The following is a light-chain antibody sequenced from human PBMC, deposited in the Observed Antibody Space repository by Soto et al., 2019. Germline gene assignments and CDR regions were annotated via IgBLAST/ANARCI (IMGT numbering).Light chain of an antibody. CDR2: SNN. CDR3: AAWDDSLNGLWV. V-gene: IGLV1-44*01. CDR1: SSNIGSNT. J-gene: IGLJ3*02. Sequence: QPVLTQPPSASGTPGQRVTISCSGSSSNIGSNTVHWYQQLPGTAPKLLIYSNNQRPSGVPDRFSGSKSGTSASLAISGLQSEDEADYYCAAWDDSLNGLWVFGGGTQLTVL.